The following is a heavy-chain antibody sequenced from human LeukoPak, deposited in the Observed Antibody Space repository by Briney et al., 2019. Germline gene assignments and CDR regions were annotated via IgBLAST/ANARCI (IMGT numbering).Heavy chain of an antibody. CDR1: GGSISSGSYY. CDR2: IYTSGST. Sequence: SETLSLTCTVSGGSISSGSYYWSWIRQPAGKGLEWIGRIYTSGSTNYNPSLKSRVTISVDTSKNQFSLKLSSVTAADTAVYYCARDGPRREGYYYYYMDVWGKGTTVTVSS. CDR3: ARDGPRREGYYYYYMDV. D-gene: IGHD6-6*01. J-gene: IGHJ6*03. V-gene: IGHV4-61*02.